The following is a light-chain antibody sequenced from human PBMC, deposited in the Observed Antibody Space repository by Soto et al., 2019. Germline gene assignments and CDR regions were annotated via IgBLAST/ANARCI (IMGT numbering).Light chain of an antibody. V-gene: IGKV3-20*01. CDR2: GAS. CDR1: QSVSSSY. Sequence: EIGVTQSQCTLSLSPGDRATLCCRASQSVSSSYLAWYQQKPGQAPRHLIYGASGRATGIPDRFSGSGSGAEFTLNNIRLELEDFAVNYCQQYGSTPMYTFGQGTKLQIK. J-gene: IGKJ2*01. CDR3: QQYGSTPMYT.